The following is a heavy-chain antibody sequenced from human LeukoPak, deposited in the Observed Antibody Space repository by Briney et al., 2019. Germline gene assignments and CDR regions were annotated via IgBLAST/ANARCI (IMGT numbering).Heavy chain of an antibody. Sequence: GGSLRLSCAASRFTFSTYGMHWVRQAPGKGLEWVAFIRYDESDKYYAGSVKGRFTISRDNSKNTLYLQMNSLRAEDTAVYYCARRAGAYSHPYDYWGQGTLVTVSS. J-gene: IGHJ4*02. CDR2: IRYDESDK. V-gene: IGHV3-30*02. CDR1: RFTFSTYG. CDR3: ARRAGAYSHPYDY. D-gene: IGHD4/OR15-4a*01.